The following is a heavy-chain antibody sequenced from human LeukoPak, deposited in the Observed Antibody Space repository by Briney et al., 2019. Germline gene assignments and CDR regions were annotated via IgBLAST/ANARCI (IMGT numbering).Heavy chain of an antibody. CDR1: GGSISSSSYY. CDR3: ARGHYDSSGYYWFDP. D-gene: IGHD3-22*01. J-gene: IGHJ5*02. Sequence: PSETLSLTCTVSGGSISSSSYYWGWIRQPPGQGLEYIGSIYYSGSTYYNPSLRSRGAIPVDTSKNQFSLKLSSVTAADTAVYYCARGHYDSSGYYWFDPWGQGTLVTVSS. CDR2: IYYSGST. V-gene: IGHV4-39*01.